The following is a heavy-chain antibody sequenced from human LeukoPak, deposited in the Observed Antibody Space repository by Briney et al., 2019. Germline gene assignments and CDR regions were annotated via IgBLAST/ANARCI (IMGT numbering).Heavy chain of an antibody. V-gene: IGHV1-46*01. CDR1: GYTFTSYY. CDR2: INPSGGST. Sequence: GASVKVSCKASGYTFTSYYMHWVRQAPGQGLEWMGIINPSGGSTSYAQKFQGRVTITADESTSTAYMELSSLRSEDTAVYYCARIASHDYSNYNWFDPWGQGTLVTVSS. CDR3: ARIASHDYSNYNWFDP. D-gene: IGHD4-11*01. J-gene: IGHJ5*02.